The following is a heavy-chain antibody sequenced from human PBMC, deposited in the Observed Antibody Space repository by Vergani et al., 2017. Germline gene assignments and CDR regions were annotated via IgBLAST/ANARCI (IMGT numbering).Heavy chain of an antibody. J-gene: IGHJ4*02. Sequence: VQLVESGGGLVKPGGSLRLSCAASGFTFSDYYMSWIRQAPGKGLEWVSAISGSGGSTYYADSVKGRFTISRDNSKNTLYLQMNSLRAEDTAVYYCAKEGFVAAAGKGFWGQGTLVTVSS. CDR1: GFTFSDYY. D-gene: IGHD6-13*01. CDR2: ISGSGGST. CDR3: AKEGFVAAAGKGF. V-gene: IGHV3-23*04.